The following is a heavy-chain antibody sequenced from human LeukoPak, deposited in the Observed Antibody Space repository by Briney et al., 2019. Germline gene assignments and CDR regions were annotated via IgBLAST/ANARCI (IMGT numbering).Heavy chain of an antibody. D-gene: IGHD2-15*01. CDR1: AFTFSNYA. Sequence: GGSLRLSCAASAFTFSNYAITWVRQAPGKGLEWVSSISGIVSSTYYADSVKGRFTISRDNSKNTLYLQMNSLRAEDTAVYYCAKDGVVKTSRPYYFDFWGQGTLVTVSS. V-gene: IGHV3-23*01. CDR3: AKDGVVKTSRPYYFDF. CDR2: ISGIVSST. J-gene: IGHJ4*02.